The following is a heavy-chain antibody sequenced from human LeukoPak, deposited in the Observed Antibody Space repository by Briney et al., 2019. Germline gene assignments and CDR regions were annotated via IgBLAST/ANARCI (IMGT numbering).Heavy chain of an antibody. CDR3: ARDHTVDGLVFDY. D-gene: IGHD6-19*01. J-gene: IGHJ4*02. V-gene: IGHV3-7*01. CDR1: GFTFSDFW. Sequence: QPGGSLRLSCAASGFTFSDFWTNWVRQAPGKGLEWVANIKQDGSTKYNVDSVKGRFSISRDNAKNSLHLQMNSLRAEDTAVYYCARDHTVDGLVFDYWGQGILVTVSS. CDR2: IKQDGSTK.